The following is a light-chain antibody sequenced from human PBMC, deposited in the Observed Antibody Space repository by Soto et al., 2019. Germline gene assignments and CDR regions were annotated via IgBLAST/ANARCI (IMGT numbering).Light chain of an antibody. CDR1: SLVVGKYDL. CDR2: EAI. Sequence: QSVLTQPASVSGSPGQSVTTSCTGTSLVVGKYDLVSWYQHFPGKAPKLMIFEAIRRPSGISDRFSGSKSGNTASLTISGLQAEDEADYYCCSYSLTTPYVLGSGTKVTVL. J-gene: IGLJ1*01. CDR3: CSYSLTTPYV. V-gene: IGLV2-23*01.